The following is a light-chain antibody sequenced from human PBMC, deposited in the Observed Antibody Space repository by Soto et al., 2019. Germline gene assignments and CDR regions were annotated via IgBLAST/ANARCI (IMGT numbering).Light chain of an antibody. V-gene: IGLV2-14*01. Sequence: QSALTQPASVSGSPGQSITISCTGTSSDVGGYKFVSWYQQHPGTAPKLMIYEVSNRPSGVSSRFSGSKSGNTASLTISGLQAEDEADYYCSSYTSRRTQVFGTGTKVTVL. CDR3: SSYTSRRTQV. J-gene: IGLJ1*01. CDR1: SSDVGGYKF. CDR2: EVS.